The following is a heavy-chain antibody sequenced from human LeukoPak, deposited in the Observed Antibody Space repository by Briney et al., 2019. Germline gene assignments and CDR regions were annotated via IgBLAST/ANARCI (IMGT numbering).Heavy chain of an antibody. Sequence: ASVKVSCKASGYTFTSYAISWMQQAPGQGLEWMGWISGHNDDTNYAQRLQGRVTMTTDTSTSTAYMELRSLRSDDTAVYYCARAGYCSGGSCYPYYYYYYMDVWGKGTTVTVSS. V-gene: IGHV1-18*01. CDR3: ARAGYCSGGSCYPYYYYYYMDV. J-gene: IGHJ6*03. CDR1: GYTFTSYA. D-gene: IGHD2-15*01. CDR2: ISGHNDDT.